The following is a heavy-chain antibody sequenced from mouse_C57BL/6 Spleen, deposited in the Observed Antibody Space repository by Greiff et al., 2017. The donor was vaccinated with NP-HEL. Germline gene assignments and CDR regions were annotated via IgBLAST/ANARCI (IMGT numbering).Heavy chain of an antibody. CDR1: GYTFTSYW. D-gene: IGHD1-3*01. CDR3: ARTSLYLKGKNYYAMDY. V-gene: IGHV1-72*01. Sequence: QVQLQQPGAELVKPGASVKLSCKASGYTFTSYWMHWVKQRPGRGLEWIGRIDPNSGGTKYNEKFKSKATLTVDKPSSTAYMQLSSLTSEDSAVYYCARTSLYLKGKNYYAMDYWGQGTSVTVSS. CDR2: IDPNSGGT. J-gene: IGHJ4*01.